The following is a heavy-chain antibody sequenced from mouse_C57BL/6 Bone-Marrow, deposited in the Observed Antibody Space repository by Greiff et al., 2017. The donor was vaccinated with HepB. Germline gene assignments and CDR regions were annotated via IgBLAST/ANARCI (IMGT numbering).Heavy chain of an antibody. J-gene: IGHJ3*01. D-gene: IGHD3-2*02. V-gene: IGHV1-62-2*01. CDR2: FYPGSGSI. CDR1: GYTFTSYW. Sequence: QVQLQQPGAELVKPGASVKLSCKASGYTFTSYWMHWVKQRPGQGLEWIGWFYPGSGSIKYNEKFKDKATLTADKSSSTVYMELSRLTSEDSAVYFCARHGEPRQLRSAWFAYWGQGSLVTVSA. CDR3: ARHGEPRQLRSAWFAY.